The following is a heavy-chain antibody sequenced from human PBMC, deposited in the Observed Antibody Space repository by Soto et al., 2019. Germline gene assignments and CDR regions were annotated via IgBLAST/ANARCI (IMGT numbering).Heavy chain of an antibody. V-gene: IGHV4-31*11. J-gene: IGHJ4*02. CDR2: IAYSGDT. CDR3: ARVRSGPRTYYFDY. D-gene: IGHD3-3*01. Sequence: PSETLSLTCVVSGAYISGADSYWFWIRKPPGKGLEWIGYIAYSGDTYYNPSLRRRVTISADRSENKFSLTLKSVTAADTAVYYCARVRSGPRTYYFDYWGQGTLVTVSS. CDR1: GAYISGADSY.